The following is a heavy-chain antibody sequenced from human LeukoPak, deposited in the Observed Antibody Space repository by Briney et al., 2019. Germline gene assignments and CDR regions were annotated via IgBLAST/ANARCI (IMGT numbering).Heavy chain of an antibody. D-gene: IGHD3-10*01. CDR3: AKDGSGNYRPYYYDY. Sequence: PGGSLRLSCVASGLTFNKYAMTWVRQAPGKGLEWVSDISGSGGSTNYADSVKGRFTISRDNSKNTLFLQMSSLGAEDTAIYYCAKDGSGNYRPYYYDYWGRGALVTVSS. V-gene: IGHV3-23*01. J-gene: IGHJ4*02. CDR1: GLTFNKYA. CDR2: ISGSGGST.